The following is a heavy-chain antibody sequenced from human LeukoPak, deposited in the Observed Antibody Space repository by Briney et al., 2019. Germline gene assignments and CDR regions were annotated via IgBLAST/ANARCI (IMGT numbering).Heavy chain of an antibody. CDR1: GGSISSGDHY. CDR2: IYYSGST. Sequence: SETLSLTCTVSGGSISSGDHYWSWIRQPPGKGLEWIGYIYYSGSTYYNPSLKSRVAISVDTSKNQFSLKLSSVTAADTAVYYCARAPLFDYWGQGTLVTVSS. CDR3: ARAPLFDY. V-gene: IGHV4-30-4*08. J-gene: IGHJ4*02.